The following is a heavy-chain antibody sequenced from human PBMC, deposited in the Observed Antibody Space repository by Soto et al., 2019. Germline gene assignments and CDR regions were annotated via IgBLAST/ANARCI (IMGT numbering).Heavy chain of an antibody. CDR3: GRDNWVSIDD. V-gene: IGHV4-61*08. Sequence: QMQLQESGPGLVKPSETLSLNCVVSGGSVSSGDHAWGWIRQPQGKGLEWIWYSRSVNYNPSLRSRVTISVDTAKNQFSLKLSSVTAADTAVYYCGRDNWVSIDDWGQGTQVTVSS. J-gene: IGHJ4*02. CDR2: SRSV. CDR1: GGSVSSGDHA. D-gene: IGHD7-27*01.